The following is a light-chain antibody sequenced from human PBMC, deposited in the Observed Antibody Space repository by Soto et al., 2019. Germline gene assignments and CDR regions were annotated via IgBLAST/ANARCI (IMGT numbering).Light chain of an antibody. CDR1: SSDVGGYNY. J-gene: IGLJ2*01. V-gene: IGLV2-14*03. CDR2: DVN. Sequence: QSALTQPASVSGSPGQSITISCTGTSSDVGGYNYVSWYQHHPDKAPKLMIYDVNNRPSGVSNRFSGSTSGNTASLTISGLQAEDEAAYYCSSYTSSSTRLVFGGGTKLTVL. CDR3: SSYTSSSTRLV.